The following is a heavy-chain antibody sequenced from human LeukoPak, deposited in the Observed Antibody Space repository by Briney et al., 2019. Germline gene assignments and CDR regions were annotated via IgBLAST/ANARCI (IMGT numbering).Heavy chain of an antibody. Sequence: PSETLSLTCTVSGGSISSGGYYWSWIRQPAGKGLEWIGRIYTSGSTNYNPSLKSRVTISVDTSKNQFSLKLSSVTAADTAVYYCATERGRYCSSTSCSMANAFDIWGQGTMVTVSS. D-gene: IGHD2-2*01. CDR2: IYTSGST. CDR3: ATERGRYCSSTSCSMANAFDI. J-gene: IGHJ3*02. CDR1: GGSISSGGYY. V-gene: IGHV4-61*02.